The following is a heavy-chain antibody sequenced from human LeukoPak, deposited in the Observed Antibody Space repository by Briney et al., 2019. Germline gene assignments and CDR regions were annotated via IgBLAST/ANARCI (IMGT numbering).Heavy chain of an antibody. CDR3: ARYYGDYLLDY. Sequence: GESLKISCKGSGYTFTNYWIGWVRQMPGKGLEWMGIIYPGDSHTKYSPSFQGQVTISADKSISTAYLQWSSLKASDTAMYYCARYYGDYLLDYWGQGTLVTVSS. CDR1: GYTFTNYW. J-gene: IGHJ4*02. D-gene: IGHD4-17*01. CDR2: IYPGDSHT. V-gene: IGHV5-51*01.